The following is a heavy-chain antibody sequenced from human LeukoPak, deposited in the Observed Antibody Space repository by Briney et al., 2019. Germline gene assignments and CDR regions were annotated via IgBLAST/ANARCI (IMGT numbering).Heavy chain of an antibody. Sequence: SETLSLTCTVSGGSISSYYWSWIRQPPGKGLGWIGYIYYSGSTNYNPSLKSRVTISVDTSKNQFSLKLSSVTAADTAVYYCARDRRGATDYWGQGTLVTVSS. D-gene: IGHD5-12*01. V-gene: IGHV4-59*01. J-gene: IGHJ4*02. CDR1: GGSISSYY. CDR2: IYYSGST. CDR3: ARDRRGATDY.